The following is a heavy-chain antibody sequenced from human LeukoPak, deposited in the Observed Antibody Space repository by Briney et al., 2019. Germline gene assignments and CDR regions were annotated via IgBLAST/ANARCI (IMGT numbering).Heavy chain of an antibody. V-gene: IGHV3-15*01. CDR3: TTPRGYSSSWFDY. Sequence: GGSRRLSCAASGFTFSNAWMSWVRQAPGKGLEWVGRIKSKTDGGTTDDAAPVKGRFTISRDDSKNTLYLQMNSLSTEDTAVYYCTTPRGYSSSWFDYWGQGTLVTVSS. CDR2: IKSKTDGGTT. D-gene: IGHD6-13*01. CDR1: GFTFSNAW. J-gene: IGHJ4*02.